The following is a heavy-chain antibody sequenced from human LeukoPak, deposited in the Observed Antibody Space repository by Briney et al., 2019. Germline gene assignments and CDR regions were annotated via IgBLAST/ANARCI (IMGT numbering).Heavy chain of an antibody. Sequence: PSETLSLTCTVSGGSISSYYWSWIRQPPGKGLEWIGEINHSGSTNYNPSLKSRVTISVDTSKNQFSLKLSSVTAADTAVYYCARGHGSGWYNYWGQGTLVTVSS. CDR3: ARGHGSGWYNY. CDR1: GGSISSYY. CDR2: INHSGST. D-gene: IGHD6-19*01. J-gene: IGHJ4*02. V-gene: IGHV4-34*01.